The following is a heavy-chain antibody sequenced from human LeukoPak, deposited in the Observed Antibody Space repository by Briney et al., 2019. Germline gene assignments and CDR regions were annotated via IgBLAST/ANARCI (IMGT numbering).Heavy chain of an antibody. CDR1: GFTFSSYA. CDR3: ARGGYSGHPGRTYYYYYVDV. Sequence: QTGGSLRLSCAASGFTFSSYAMQWVRQAPGKGLVWVSRINSDGSSTSYADSVKGRFTISRDNAKNTLYLQMNSLRAEDTAVYYCARGGYSGHPGRTYYYYYVDVWGKGTTVTISS. D-gene: IGHD5-12*01. CDR2: INSDGSST. V-gene: IGHV3-74*01. J-gene: IGHJ6*03.